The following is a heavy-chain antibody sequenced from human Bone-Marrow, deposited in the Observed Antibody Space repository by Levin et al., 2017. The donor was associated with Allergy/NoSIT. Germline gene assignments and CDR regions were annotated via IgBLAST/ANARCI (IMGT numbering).Heavy chain of an antibody. CDR1: GFTFSSYA. Sequence: GESLKISCAASGFTFSSYAMSWVRQAPGKGLEWVSAISSRGDTTHYADSVKDRLTISRDNSKNTLYLQIDSLRVEDTARYFCAKDVYNSGYDYFDSWGLGTLVTVSS. CDR3: AKDVYNSGYDYFDS. D-gene: IGHD5-12*01. J-gene: IGHJ4*02. V-gene: IGHV3-23*01. CDR2: ISSRGDTT.